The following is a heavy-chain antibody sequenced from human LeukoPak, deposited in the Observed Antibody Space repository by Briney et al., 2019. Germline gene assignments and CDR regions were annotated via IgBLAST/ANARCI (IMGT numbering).Heavy chain of an antibody. CDR1: GFTFSVYW. CDR3: AAGGGWDPSFGVVTHIDA. V-gene: IGHV3-74*01. D-gene: IGHD3-3*01. Sequence: PGGSLRLSCVTSGFTFSVYWMHCVRQGPEKGLELVSRIDNDGHGIIYADSVKGRFTTSRDNVKNTLYLQMNSLRVEDTAVYYCAAGGGWDPSFGVVTHIDAWGKGTTVVVS. CDR2: IDNDGHGI. J-gene: IGHJ6*03.